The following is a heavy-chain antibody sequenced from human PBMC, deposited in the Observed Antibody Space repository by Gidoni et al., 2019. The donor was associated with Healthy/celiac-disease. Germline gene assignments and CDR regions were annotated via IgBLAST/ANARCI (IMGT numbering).Heavy chain of an antibody. CDR3: ARDREYDFWSATIPYFDY. CDR1: GYTFTSYG. V-gene: IGHV1-18*04. D-gene: IGHD3-3*01. J-gene: IGHJ4*02. Sequence: QVQLVQSGAEVKKPGASVKVSCKASGYTFTSYGISWVRQAPGQGLEWMGWISAYNGNTNYAQKLQGRVTMTTDTSTSTAYMELRSLRSDDTAVYYCARDREYDFWSATIPYFDYWGQGTLVTVSS. CDR2: ISAYNGNT.